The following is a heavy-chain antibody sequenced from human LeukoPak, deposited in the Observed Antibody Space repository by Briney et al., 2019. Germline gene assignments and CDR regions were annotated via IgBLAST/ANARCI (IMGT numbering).Heavy chain of an antibody. V-gene: IGHV4-61*01. CDR1: GGSVNSGSYY. D-gene: IGHD1-26*01. Sequence: RSETLSLTCTVSGGSVNSGSYYWNWIRQPPGKGLEWIGYIYYSGSTNYNPSLKSRVTISVDTSKNQFSLKLSSVTAADTAVYYCARAAYSGSYHSDYWGQRTLVTVSS. CDR3: ARAAYSGSYHSDY. CDR2: IYYSGST. J-gene: IGHJ4*02.